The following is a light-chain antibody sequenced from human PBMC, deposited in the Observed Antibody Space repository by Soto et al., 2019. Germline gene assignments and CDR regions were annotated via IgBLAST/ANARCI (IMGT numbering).Light chain of an antibody. V-gene: IGKV1-6*01. CDR3: LQDYNYPWT. Sequence: QMTQSPSSLSASVGDSLTLTCRASQGIRDDLGWYQQKPGKAPKLLIYSASSLQSGVPSRFSGSGSGTDFTLTISSLQPEDFATYYCLQDYNYPWTFGQGTKVDIK. CDR2: SAS. J-gene: IGKJ1*01. CDR1: QGIRDD.